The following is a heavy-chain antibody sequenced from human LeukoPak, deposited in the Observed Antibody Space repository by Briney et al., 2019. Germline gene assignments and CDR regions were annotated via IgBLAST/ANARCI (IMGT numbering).Heavy chain of an antibody. J-gene: IGHJ4*02. CDR1: GASVSSSY. CDR2: IHYSGST. CDR3: ARAYSIAAVFDY. D-gene: IGHD6-13*01. V-gene: IGHV4-59*02. Sequence: SETLSLTCTVSGASVSSSYWSWIRQPPGKGLEWTGYIHYSGSTNYNPSLKSRVTMSVDTSKNQFSLNLNSVTAADTAMYYCARAYSIAAVFDYWGQGTLVTVSP.